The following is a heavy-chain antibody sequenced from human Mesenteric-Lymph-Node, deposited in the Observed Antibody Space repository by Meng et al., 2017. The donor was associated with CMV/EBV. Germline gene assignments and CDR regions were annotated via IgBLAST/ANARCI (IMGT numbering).Heavy chain of an antibody. J-gene: IGHJ4*02. CDR1: GFIFSDYY. D-gene: IGHD5-18*01. V-gene: IGHV3-11*01. CDR2: IGGSDRTV. CDR3: ARLGYSFTHYYFDY. Sequence: GGSLRLSCTASGFIFSDYYMTWMRQAPGKGLEWVSFIGGSDRTVHYADSVKGRFTISRDNAKTSFYLHMNSLRAEDTAVYYCARLGYSFTHYYFDYWGQGTLVTVSS.